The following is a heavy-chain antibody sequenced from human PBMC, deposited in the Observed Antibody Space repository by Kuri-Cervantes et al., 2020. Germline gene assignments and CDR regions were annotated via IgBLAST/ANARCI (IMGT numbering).Heavy chain of an antibody. Sequence: SETLSLTCTVSGGSISSGYYWGWIRQPPGKGLEWIGSIYHSGSTYYNPSLKSRVTISVDTSKNQFSLKLSSVTAADTAVYFCARGGRDYSGSGSYLLPQYYYYYMDVWGRGTMVTVSS. CDR1: GGSISSGYY. CDR2: IYHSGST. V-gene: IGHV4-38-2*02. D-gene: IGHD3-10*01. J-gene: IGHJ6*03. CDR3: ARGGRDYSGSGSYLLPQYYYYYMDV.